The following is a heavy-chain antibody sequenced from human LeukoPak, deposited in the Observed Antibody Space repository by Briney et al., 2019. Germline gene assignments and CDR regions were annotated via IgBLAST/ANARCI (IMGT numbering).Heavy chain of an antibody. Sequence: PSQSLSLTCTVSGRSISSYYWSWIRQPAGKGQEWIGRIYTSGSTIYNPSLKSRLNMSVDTSKNQFSLRLSSVTAADTAVYYCARGRYESTRLSAYYYYYMDVWGKGTMVTVSS. J-gene: IGHJ6*03. CDR1: GRSISSYY. V-gene: IGHV4-4*07. D-gene: IGHD2-15*01. CDR3: ARGRYESTRLSAYYYYYMDV. CDR2: IYTSGST.